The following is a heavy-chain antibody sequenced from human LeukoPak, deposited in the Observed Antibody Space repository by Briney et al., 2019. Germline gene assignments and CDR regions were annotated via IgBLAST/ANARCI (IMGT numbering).Heavy chain of an antibody. J-gene: IGHJ4*02. CDR3: AKAGIYDYVWGSYLVD. CDR1: GYTFRNYG. Sequence: GASVKVSCKASGYTFRNYGISWVRQAPGKGLEWVSTITGSGGSTYYADSVKGRFTISRDNSKNTLYLQMNSLRAEDTAVYYCAKAGIYDYVWGSYLVDWGQGILVTVSS. D-gene: IGHD3-16*01. CDR2: ITGSGGST. V-gene: IGHV3-23*01.